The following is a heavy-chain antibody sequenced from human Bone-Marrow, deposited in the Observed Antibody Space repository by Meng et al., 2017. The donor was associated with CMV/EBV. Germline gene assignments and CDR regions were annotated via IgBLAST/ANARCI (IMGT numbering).Heavy chain of an antibody. V-gene: IGHV1-18*01. CDR1: GYTFATSG. CDR3: ARGRLVGACDY. J-gene: IGHJ4*02. CDR2: ISAYNGDT. D-gene: IGHD1-26*01. Sequence: ASVKVSCKASGYTFATSGISWVRQAPGQGLEWMGWISAYNGDTNYAQKLQGRVTMTTDTSTSTAHMELRSLRSDDTAVYYCARGRLVGACDYWGQRTLVTVSS.